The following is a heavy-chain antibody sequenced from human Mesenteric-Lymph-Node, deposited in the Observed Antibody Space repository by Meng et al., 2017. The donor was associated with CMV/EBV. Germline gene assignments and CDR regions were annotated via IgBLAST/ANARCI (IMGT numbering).Heavy chain of an antibody. CDR1: GGSFSGYY. J-gene: IGHJ4*02. V-gene: IGHV4-34*01. D-gene: IGHD2-15*01. Sequence: QVQLQQWGAGLLKPSETLSLTCAVYGGSFSGYYWSWIRQPPGKGLEWIGEINHSGVPNYNPSRKSRVTISLDRSKNQFSLKLSSVTAEDTAVYYCARGSDIPVNNYWGQGTLVTVSS. CDR2: INHSGVP. CDR3: ARGSDIPVNNY.